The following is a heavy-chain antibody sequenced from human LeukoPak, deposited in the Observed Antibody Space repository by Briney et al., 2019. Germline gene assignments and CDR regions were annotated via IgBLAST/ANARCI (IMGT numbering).Heavy chain of an antibody. J-gene: IGHJ6*03. CDR1: GYTFTGYY. V-gene: IGHV1-2*02. CDR2: INPNSGGT. Sequence: WASVKVSCKASGYTFTGYYIHWVRQAPGQGLEWMGWINPNSGGTNYAQKFQGRVTMTRDTSISTAYMELSRLRSDDTAVYYCARDRNQLLLGDYYYYYMDVWGKGTTVTVSS. CDR3: ARDRNQLLLGDYYYYYMDV. D-gene: IGHD2-2*01.